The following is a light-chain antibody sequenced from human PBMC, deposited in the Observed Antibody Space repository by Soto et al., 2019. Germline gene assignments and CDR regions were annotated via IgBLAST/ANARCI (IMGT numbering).Light chain of an antibody. Sequence: QSALTQPASVSGSPGQSITISCTGTDSDVGGYNYVSWYQQHPGKAPKLMIYGVYNRPSGVPDRFSGSKSGTSASLAISDLHSEDEGDYYCASWDDSLNGPVFGGGTKLTVL. V-gene: IGLV2-14*01. CDR3: ASWDDSLNGPV. CDR2: GVY. CDR1: DSDVGGYNY. J-gene: IGLJ2*01.